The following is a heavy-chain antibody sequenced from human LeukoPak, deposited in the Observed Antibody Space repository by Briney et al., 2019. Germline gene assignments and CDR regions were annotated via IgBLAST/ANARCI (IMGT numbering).Heavy chain of an antibody. CDR3: ARAVYSSSWYYFDY. J-gene: IGHJ4*02. CDR1: GFTFSDYY. D-gene: IGHD6-13*01. V-gene: IGHV3-11*01. CDR2: ISGSGGDI. Sequence: PGGSLRLSCAASGFTFSDYYMSWIRQTPGRGLEWISYISGSGGDIYYVDSVKGRFTISRDNSKNSLYLQMNSLRAADTAVYYCARAVYSSSWYYFDYWGQGTLVTVSS.